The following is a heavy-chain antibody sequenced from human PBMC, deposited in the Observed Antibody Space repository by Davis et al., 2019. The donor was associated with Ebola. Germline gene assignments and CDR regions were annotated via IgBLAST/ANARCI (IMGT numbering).Heavy chain of an antibody. V-gene: IGHV4-59*02. CDR3: VRGSDAYKTGY. Sequence: SETLSLTCSVSGGSAGSDYWRWIRQSPGKGLEWIAFISNGGRTIYNPSLRGRVTISIDTSKNQFFLEVRSVTAADTAFYYCVRGSDAYKTGYWGQGTLVTVSS. CDR1: GGSAGSDY. CDR2: ISNGGRT. D-gene: IGHD5-24*01. J-gene: IGHJ4*02.